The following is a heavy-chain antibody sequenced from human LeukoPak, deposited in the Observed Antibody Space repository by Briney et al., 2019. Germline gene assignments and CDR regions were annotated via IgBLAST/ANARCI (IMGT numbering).Heavy chain of an antibody. CDR2: IYYSGST. J-gene: IGHJ4*02. D-gene: IGHD3-3*01. CDR3: ARVRAYYDFSFDY. CDR1: GGSISSGGYY. V-gene: IGHV4-31*03. Sequence: PSETLSLTCTVSGGSISSGGYYWGWIRQHPGKGLEWIGYIYYSGSTYYNPSLKSRVTISVDTSKNQFSLKPSSVAAADTAVYYCARVRAYYDFSFDYWGQGTLVTVSS.